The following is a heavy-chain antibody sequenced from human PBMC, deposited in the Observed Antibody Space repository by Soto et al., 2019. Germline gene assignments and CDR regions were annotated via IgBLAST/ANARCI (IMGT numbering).Heavy chain of an antibody. V-gene: IGHV3-21*01. Sequence: WGSLRLSCVASVFTFRSFTMSWVGQAPGKGLEWVSTISSNSAYIYYTDALRGRFTISRDNAKNSLHLQINSLRAEDTAVYYCTRDASRDSTARGWFDPWGPGTLVTVSS. D-gene: IGHD5-18*01. CDR1: VFTFRSFT. CDR2: ISSNSAYI. J-gene: IGHJ5*02. CDR3: TRDASRDSTARGWFDP.